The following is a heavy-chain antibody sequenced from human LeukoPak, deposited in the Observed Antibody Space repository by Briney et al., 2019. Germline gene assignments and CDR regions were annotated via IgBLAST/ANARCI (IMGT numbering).Heavy chain of an antibody. V-gene: IGHV4-34*01. Sequence: SETLSLTCAVYGGSFSGYYWSWIRQPPGKGLEWIGEINHSGSTNYNPSLKSRVTISVDTSKNQFSLKLSSVTAADTAVYYCARRFDYWGQGTLVTVSS. CDR3: ARRFDY. J-gene: IGHJ4*02. CDR1: GGSFSGYY. CDR2: INHSGST.